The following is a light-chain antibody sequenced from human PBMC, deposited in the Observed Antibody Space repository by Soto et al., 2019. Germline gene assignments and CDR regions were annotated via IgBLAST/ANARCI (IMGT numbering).Light chain of an antibody. Sequence: DLVMTQSPLSLPVTPGEPASISCRSSQSLLHSNGYNYLDWYLQKPGQSPQLLIYLGSNRASGVHDRFSGSGSGTDFTLKIRRVEADDVGIYYCMQALQTPRTFGQGTKVET. V-gene: IGKV2-28*01. CDR1: QSLLHSNGYNY. CDR2: LGS. J-gene: IGKJ1*01. CDR3: MQALQTPRT.